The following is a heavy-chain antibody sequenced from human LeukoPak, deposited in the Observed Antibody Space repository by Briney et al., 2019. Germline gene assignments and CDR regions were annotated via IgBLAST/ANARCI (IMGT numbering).Heavy chain of an antibody. CDR1: GLTISNNW. Sequence: GGSLRLSCADSGLTISNNWMNWVRQAPGKGLEWVSYISSSGSTIYYADSVKGRFTISRDNAKNSLYLQMNSLRAEDTAVYYCAELGITMIGGVWGKGTTVTISS. V-gene: IGHV3-48*04. CDR3: AELGITMIGGV. D-gene: IGHD3-10*02. J-gene: IGHJ6*04. CDR2: ISSSGSTI.